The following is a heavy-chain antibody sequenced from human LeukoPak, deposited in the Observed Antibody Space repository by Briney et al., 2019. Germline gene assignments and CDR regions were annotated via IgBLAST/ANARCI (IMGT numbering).Heavy chain of an antibody. V-gene: IGHV3-48*01. Sequence: GGSLRLSCAASGFTFSSYSMNWVRQAPGKGLEWVSYISSSSSTIYYADSVKGRFTISRDNPKNTLYLQMNSLRVEDTAVYFCAKDPAPWGQGTQVIVSS. CDR2: ISSSSSTI. J-gene: IGHJ5*02. CDR3: AKDPAP. CDR1: GFTFSSYS.